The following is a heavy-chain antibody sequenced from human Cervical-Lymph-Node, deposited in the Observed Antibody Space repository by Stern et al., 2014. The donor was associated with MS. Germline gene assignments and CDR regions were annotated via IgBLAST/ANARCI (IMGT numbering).Heavy chain of an antibody. CDR3: ARGGGLVGYFDY. J-gene: IGHJ4*02. Sequence: VQMVQSGAEVKKPGSSVKVSCKASGDTFSSYAINWVRQVPGQGLEWMVWITPVYGTTNYAQKCQGRVTITADKSTNTAYMELMTLRSEDTAVYYCARGGGLVGYFDYWGQGTLVSVSS. CDR2: ITPVYGTT. CDR1: GDTFSSYA. V-gene: IGHV1-69*06. D-gene: IGHD1-26*01.